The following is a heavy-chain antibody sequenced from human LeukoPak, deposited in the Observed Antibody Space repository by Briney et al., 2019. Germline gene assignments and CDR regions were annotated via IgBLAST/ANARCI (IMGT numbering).Heavy chain of an antibody. V-gene: IGHV3-49*03. D-gene: IGHD6-19*01. J-gene: IGHJ6*03. CDR3: TRDHRSDVGSGWYYYYYYYMDV. CDR2: IRSKAYGGTT. CDR1: GFTFGDYA. Sequence: GGSLRLSCTASGFTFGDYAMSWFRQAPGKGLEWVGFIRSKAYGGTTEYAASVKGRFTISRDDSKSIAYLQMNSLKTEDTAVYYCTRDHRSDVGSGWYYYYYYYMDVWGKGTTVTVSS.